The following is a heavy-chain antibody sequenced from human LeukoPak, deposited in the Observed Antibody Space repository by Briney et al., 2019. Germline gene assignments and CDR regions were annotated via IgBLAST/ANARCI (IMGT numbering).Heavy chain of an antibody. D-gene: IGHD3-9*01. CDR2: IIPIFGTA. J-gene: IGHJ6*03. CDR3: ARGMEYFDLYYYYYMDV. V-gene: IGHV1-69*06. CDR1: GGTFSSYA. Sequence: SVKVSCKASGGTFSSYAISWVRQAPGQGLEWMGGIIPIFGTANYAQKFQGRVTITADKSTSTAYMELSSLRSEDTAVYYCARGMEYFDLYYYYYMDVWGKGTTVTVSS.